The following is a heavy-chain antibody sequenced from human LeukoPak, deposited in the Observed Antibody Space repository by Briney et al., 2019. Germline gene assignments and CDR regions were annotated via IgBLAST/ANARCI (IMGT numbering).Heavy chain of an antibody. Sequence: SETLSLTCSISGGSITNYYWSWIRQPPEKGLEWIGYIYGSGSTNYNPSLQSRVTISVDTSKKQFFLKLSSVTAADTAVYYCARGAEDQYFDWSPLDYWGQGTLVTVSS. J-gene: IGHJ4*02. D-gene: IGHD3-9*01. V-gene: IGHV4-59*01. CDR3: ARGAEDQYFDWSPLDY. CDR1: GGSITNYY. CDR2: IYGSGST.